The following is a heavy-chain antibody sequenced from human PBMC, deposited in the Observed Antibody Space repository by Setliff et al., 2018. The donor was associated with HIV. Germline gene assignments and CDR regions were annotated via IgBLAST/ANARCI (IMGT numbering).Heavy chain of an antibody. Sequence: PSETLSLTCTVSGGSFIGSSFQSTWIRQTPGKGLEWIADIAYSGTTMYTNYNPSLESRVIISEDTSKNQFSLKLSSVTAADTAVYYCARGRLPTGMDVWGKGTTVTVSS. CDR2: IAYSGTT. J-gene: IGHJ6*04. CDR3: ARGRLPTGMDV. V-gene: IGHV4-39*07. D-gene: IGHD4-17*01. CDR1: GGSFIGSSFQ.